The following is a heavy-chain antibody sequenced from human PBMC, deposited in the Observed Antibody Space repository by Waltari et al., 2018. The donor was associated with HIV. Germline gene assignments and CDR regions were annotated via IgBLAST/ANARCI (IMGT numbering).Heavy chain of an antibody. CDR3: ARDLRFLEWLLIDY. Sequence: EVQLVESGGGLVKPGGSLRLSCAASGFTFSSYSMNWVRQAPGKGLEWVSSISSSSSYIYYADSVKGRFTISRDNAKNSLYLQMNSLRAEDTAVYYCARDLRFLEWLLIDYWGQGTLVTVSS. D-gene: IGHD3-3*01. V-gene: IGHV3-21*01. J-gene: IGHJ4*02. CDR1: GFTFSSYS. CDR2: ISSSSSYI.